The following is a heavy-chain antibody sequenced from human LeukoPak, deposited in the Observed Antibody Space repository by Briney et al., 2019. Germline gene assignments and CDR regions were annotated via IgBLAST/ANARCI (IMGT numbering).Heavy chain of an antibody. V-gene: IGHV3-23*01. D-gene: IGHD1-20*01. Sequence: PGGSLRLSCAASGFTFSKSDMIWVRQAPGKGLEWVSIISASGATTFYADSVRGRFTISRDNSKNTLFLQTDGLRDEDTALYYCAIRGISGTKYFQHWGQGTLVTVSS. CDR3: AIRGISGTKYFQH. CDR1: GFTFSKSD. J-gene: IGHJ1*01. CDR2: ISASGATT.